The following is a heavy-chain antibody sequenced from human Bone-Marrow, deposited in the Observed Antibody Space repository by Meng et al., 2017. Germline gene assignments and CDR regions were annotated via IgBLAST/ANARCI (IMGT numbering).Heavy chain of an antibody. CDR3: ARGVVADPPGD. V-gene: IGHV4-61*01. CDR1: GASVNTGSYY. D-gene: IGHD2-15*01. J-gene: IGHJ1*01. Sequence: QVQRQESGPGLVRSSETLSLTCTVSGASVNTGSYYWSWIRQPPGRGLELIGFIYQSGSTNNNLSLKSRVTISLNMSSNQFSLTLNSVTAADTAIYYCARGVVADPPGDWGRGTLVTVSS. CDR2: IYQSGST.